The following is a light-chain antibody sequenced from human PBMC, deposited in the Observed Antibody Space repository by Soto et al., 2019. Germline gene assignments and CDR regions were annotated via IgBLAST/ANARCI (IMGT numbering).Light chain of an antibody. Sequence: DIQMTQSPSSLSASVGDRVTITCRASQSISSFLNWYQQKPGNAPKYLIYAASMLRDGVPSRFSGSGSETHFPPTITSLQPEDFAPNYCQNSYTLPYTSAQGTKLE. CDR3: QNSYTLPYT. V-gene: IGKV1-39*01. CDR2: AAS. CDR1: QSISSF. J-gene: IGKJ2*01.